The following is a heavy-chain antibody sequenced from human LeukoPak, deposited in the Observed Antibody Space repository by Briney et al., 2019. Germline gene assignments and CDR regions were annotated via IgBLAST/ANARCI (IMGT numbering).Heavy chain of an antibody. Sequence: GESLQISCKGSGYSFTSYWIGWVRQMPGKGLEWMGIIYPGDSDTRYSPSFQGQVTISADKSISTAYLQWSSLKASDTAMYYCARQEMATTNLFDYWGQGTLVTVSS. CDR1: GYSFTSYW. CDR3: ARQEMATTNLFDY. CDR2: IYPGDSDT. J-gene: IGHJ4*02. D-gene: IGHD5-24*01. V-gene: IGHV5-51*01.